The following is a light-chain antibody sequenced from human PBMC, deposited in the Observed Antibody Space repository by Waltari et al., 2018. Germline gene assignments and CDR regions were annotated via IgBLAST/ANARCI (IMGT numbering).Light chain of an antibody. V-gene: IGLV4-69*01. J-gene: IGLJ3*02. CDR2: VNSDGSH. CDR1: GGHSNYP. CDR3: QTGGFGFWV. Sequence: QLMLTQSPSASAPLGPSVKLTCTLNGGHSNYPIAWHQQQPEKGPRYLMPVNSDGSHFKRDRLPDRFSGSSSGAERYLTISSLQSEDETDYYCQTGGFGFWVFGGGTKLTVL.